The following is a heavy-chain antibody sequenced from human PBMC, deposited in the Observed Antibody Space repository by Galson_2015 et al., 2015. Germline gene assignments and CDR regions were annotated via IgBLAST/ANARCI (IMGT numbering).Heavy chain of an antibody. CDR1: GFAFSGSA. Sequence: SLRLSCAASGFAFSGSAMHWVRQASGKGLEWVGRIRSKANSYATAYAASVGGRFTISRDDSKNTAYLQMNSLKTEDTAVYYCTRGFDPWGQGTLVTVSS. V-gene: IGHV3-73*01. CDR2: IRSKANSYAT. J-gene: IGHJ5*02. CDR3: TRGFDP.